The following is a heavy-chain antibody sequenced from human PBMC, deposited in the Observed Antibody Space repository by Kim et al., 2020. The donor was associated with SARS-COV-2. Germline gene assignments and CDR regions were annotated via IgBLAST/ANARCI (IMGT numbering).Heavy chain of an antibody. Sequence: GGSLRLSCAASGFTFSSYAMHWVRQAPGKGLEWVAVISYDGSNKYYADSVKGRFTISRDNSKNTLYLQMNSLRAEDTAVYYCARAPYYDSSSKFGLDYWG. CDR1: GFTFSSYA. V-gene: IGHV3-30*04. CDR2: ISYDGSNK. D-gene: IGHD3-22*01. J-gene: IGHJ4*01. CDR3: ARAPYYDSSSKFGLDY.